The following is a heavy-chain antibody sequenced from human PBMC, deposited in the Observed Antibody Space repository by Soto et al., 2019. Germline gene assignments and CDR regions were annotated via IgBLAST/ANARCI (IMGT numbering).Heavy chain of an antibody. CDR1: GFTFSSYA. J-gene: IGHJ6*02. V-gene: IGHV3-30-3*01. CDR3: AREDGYSYDSSAYYYYYYGMDV. CDR2: ISYDGSNK. D-gene: IGHD5-18*01. Sequence: GGSLRLSCAASGFTFSSYAMHWVRQAPGKGLEWVAVISYDGSNKYYADSVKGRFTISRDNSKNTLYLQMNGLRAEDTAVYYCAREDGYSYDSSAYYYYYYGMDVWGQGTTVTVSS.